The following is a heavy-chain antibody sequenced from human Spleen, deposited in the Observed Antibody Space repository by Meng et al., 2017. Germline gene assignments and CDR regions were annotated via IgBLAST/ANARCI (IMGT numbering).Heavy chain of an antibody. V-gene: IGHV3-48*03. CDR2: ISSSGSTI. D-gene: IGHD2-2*01. CDR3: AREGRSKGVVVVPAAMPIGSYYYYYGMDV. Sequence: GESLKISCAASGFTFSSYEMNWVRQAPGKGLEWVSYISSSGSTIYYADSVKGRFTISRDNAKNSLYLQMNSLRAEDTAVYYCAREGRSKGVVVVPAAMPIGSYYYYYGMDVWGQGTTVTVSS. CDR1: GFTFSSYE. J-gene: IGHJ6*02.